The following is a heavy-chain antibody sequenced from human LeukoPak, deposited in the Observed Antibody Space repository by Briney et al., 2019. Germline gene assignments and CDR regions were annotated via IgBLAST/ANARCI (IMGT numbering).Heavy chain of an antibody. CDR3: ARVSVVYGMDV. CDR2: MYYTGST. Sequence: SETLSLTCSVSSGSINSVYWAWIRQPPGKGLEWIGYMYYTGSTNYTPSLKSRVTISLATSKNHFSLKLNSVTAADTAVYYCARVSVVYGMDVWGRGTTVTVSS. V-gene: IGHV4-59*01. J-gene: IGHJ6*02. CDR1: SGSINSVY.